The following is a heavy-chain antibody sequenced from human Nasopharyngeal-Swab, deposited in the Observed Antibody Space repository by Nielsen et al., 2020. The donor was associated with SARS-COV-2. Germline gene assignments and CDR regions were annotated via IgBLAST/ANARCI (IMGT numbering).Heavy chain of an antibody. CDR1: GGSFSSYA. CDR3: ARRPATVTTWWFDA. CDR2: IIPIFGTA. V-gene: IGHV1-69*13. Sequence: SVKASCKASGGSFSSYAISWVRHPPAQGVEWMGGIIPIFGTANYAQKFQGRVTITADESTSTAYMELSSLRSEDTAVYYCARRPATVTTWWFDAWGQGTLVTVSS. J-gene: IGHJ5*02. D-gene: IGHD4-11*01.